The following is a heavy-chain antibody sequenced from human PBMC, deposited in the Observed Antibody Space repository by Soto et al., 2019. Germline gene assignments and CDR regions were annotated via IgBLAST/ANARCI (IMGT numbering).Heavy chain of an antibody. Sequence: GASVKVSCKASGVTFSSYAISWVRQAPGQGLEWMGGIIPIFGTANYAQKFQGRVTITADESTSTAYMELSSLRSEDTAVYYCARSKAAAFSFDYWGQGTLVTVSS. CDR3: ARSKAAAFSFDY. J-gene: IGHJ4*02. V-gene: IGHV1-69*13. D-gene: IGHD6-13*01. CDR2: IIPIFGTA. CDR1: GVTFSSYA.